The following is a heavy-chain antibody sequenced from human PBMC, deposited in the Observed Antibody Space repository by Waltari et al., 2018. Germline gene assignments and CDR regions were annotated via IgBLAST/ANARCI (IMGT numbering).Heavy chain of an antibody. CDR3: ARDNSGYQRIDY. Sequence: QVQLQESGPGLVKPSQTLSLTCTVSDGSLRNDPYSWSWIRQPPGKGLEWIAYIYYNGNTYYNPSLKSRINISIDPSNNQFSLNLSSVTAADTAVYYCARDNSGYQRIDYWGQGALVTVSS. CDR2: IYYNGNT. CDR1: DGSLRNDPYS. V-gene: IGHV4-30-4*01. J-gene: IGHJ4*02. D-gene: IGHD3-22*01.